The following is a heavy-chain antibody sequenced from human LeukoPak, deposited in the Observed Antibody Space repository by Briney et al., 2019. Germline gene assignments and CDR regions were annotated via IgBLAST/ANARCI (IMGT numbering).Heavy chain of an antibody. CDR1: GFTFSNYW. D-gene: IGHD1-20*01. CDR3: ARIWYFGDNNWRYFDY. J-gene: IGHJ4*02. V-gene: IGHV3-7*01. Sequence: GGSLRLSCAASGFTFSNYWMSWVRQAPGKGLELVANIDPDGSETQYVGSVKGRFTISRDNAKNSLYLQMNSLRAEDTAIYYCARIWYFGDNNWRYFDYWGQGTLVTVSS. CDR2: IDPDGSET.